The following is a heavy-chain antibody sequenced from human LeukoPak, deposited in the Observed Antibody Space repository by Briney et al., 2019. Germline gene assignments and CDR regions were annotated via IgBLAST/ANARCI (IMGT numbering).Heavy chain of an antibody. CDR1: GFTFGDYA. J-gene: IGHJ5*02. D-gene: IGHD3-22*01. CDR2: IRRKAHGGTT. CDR3: TRVTYYYDNSGYFHFDP. V-gene: IGHV3-49*04. Sequence: SGRSLRLSCTTSGFTFGDYAMSWVRQAPGKGLEWVSFIRRKAHGGTTEYAASVKGRFSSSRDDSKSIAYLQMNSLKTEDTAVYFCTRVTYYYDNSGYFHFDPWGQGSLVTVSS.